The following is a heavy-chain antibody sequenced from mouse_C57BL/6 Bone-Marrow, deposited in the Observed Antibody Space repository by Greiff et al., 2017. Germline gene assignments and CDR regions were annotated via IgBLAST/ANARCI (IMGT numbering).Heavy chain of an antibody. Sequence: VQLQQSGAELVRPGASVKLSCTASGFNIKDDYMHWVKQRPEQGLEWIGWIDPENGDTEYASKFQGKATITADTSSNTAYLQLSSLTSEDTAVYYCTTYYYGSSVVDYWGQGTTLTVSS. CDR1: GFNIKDDY. V-gene: IGHV14-4*01. CDR2: IDPENGDT. D-gene: IGHD1-1*01. J-gene: IGHJ2*01. CDR3: TTYYYGSSVVDY.